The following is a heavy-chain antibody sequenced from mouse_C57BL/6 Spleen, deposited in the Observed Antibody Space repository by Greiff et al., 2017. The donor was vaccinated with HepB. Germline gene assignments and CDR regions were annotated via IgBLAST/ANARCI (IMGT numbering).Heavy chain of an antibody. V-gene: IGHV1-82*01. CDR3: ARRDTTVVATGDFDY. CDR1: GYAFSSSW. CDR2: IYPGDGDT. J-gene: IGHJ2*01. D-gene: IGHD1-1*01. Sequence: QVQLKESGPELVKPGASVKISCKASGYAFSSSWMNWVKQRPGKGLEWIGRIYPGDGDTNYNGKFKGKATLTADKSSSTAYMQLSSLTSEDSAVYFCARRDTTVVATGDFDYWGQGTTLTVSS.